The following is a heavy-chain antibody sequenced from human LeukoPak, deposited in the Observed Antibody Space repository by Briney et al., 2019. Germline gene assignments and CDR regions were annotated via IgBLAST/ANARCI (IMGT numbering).Heavy chain of an antibody. CDR1: GFTFSSYE. Sequence: GGSLRLSCVASGFTFSSYEMNWVRQAPGKGLEWISYISTSGSAIYYADSVKGRFTISRENAKNSLYLQMNSLRAEDTAVYYCVGRGMLYFGYWGQGTLVTVSS. CDR2: ISTSGSAI. CDR3: VGRGMLYFGY. V-gene: IGHV3-48*03. D-gene: IGHD2-8*01. J-gene: IGHJ4*02.